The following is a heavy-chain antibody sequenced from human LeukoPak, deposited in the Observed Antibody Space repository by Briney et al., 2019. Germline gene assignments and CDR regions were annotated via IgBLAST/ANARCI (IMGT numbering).Heavy chain of an antibody. CDR3: ARDQYSYAHAAH. Sequence: GGSLRLSCAASGFTVSSNYMSWVRQAPGRGLEWVSVIYSGGTTYYADSVKGRFTISRDNSKNTLHLQMNSLRAEDTAVYYCARDQYSYAHAAHWGQGTLVTVSS. V-gene: IGHV3-66*01. CDR2: IYSGGTT. CDR1: GFTVSSNY. D-gene: IGHD5-18*01. J-gene: IGHJ4*02.